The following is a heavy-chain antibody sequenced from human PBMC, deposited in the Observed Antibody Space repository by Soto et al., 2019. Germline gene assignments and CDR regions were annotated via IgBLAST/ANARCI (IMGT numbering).Heavy chain of an antibody. J-gene: IGHJ5*02. CDR3: ARSYYDSTGFAVDP. Sequence: TLSLTCTVSGGSISSGGYYWSWIRQHPGKGLEWIGEIHHSGATNYNPSLKSRVTISVDTSKNQFSMKLTSVTASDTAVYYCARSYYDSTGFAVDPWGQGTLVTVSS. V-gene: IGHV4-31*03. D-gene: IGHD3-22*01. CDR2: IHHSGAT. CDR1: GGSISSGGYY.